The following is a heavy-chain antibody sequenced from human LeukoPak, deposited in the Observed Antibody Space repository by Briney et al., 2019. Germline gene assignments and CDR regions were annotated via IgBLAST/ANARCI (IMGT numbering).Heavy chain of an antibody. Sequence: SGESLKISCKGSGYSFTSYWIGWVRQVPGKGLEWMGIIYPGDSDTRYSPSFQGQVTISADKSISTAYLQWSSLKASDTAMYYCARHYLGRRYCSGGSCHYYFDYWGQGTLVTVSS. CDR2: IYPGDSDT. J-gene: IGHJ4*02. V-gene: IGHV5-51*01. CDR3: ARHYLGRRYCSGGSCHYYFDY. D-gene: IGHD2-15*01. CDR1: GYSFTSYW.